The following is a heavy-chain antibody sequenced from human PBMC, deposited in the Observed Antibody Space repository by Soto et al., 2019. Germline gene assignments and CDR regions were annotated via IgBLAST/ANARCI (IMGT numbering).Heavy chain of an antibody. V-gene: IGHV3-48*02. J-gene: IGHJ5*01. CDR3: ARDRCYDGTCYSASDS. D-gene: IGHD2-15*01. CDR2: ISTTSFTI. CDR1: GLRFSTYN. Sequence: GGALRPSCAASGLRFSTYNMGWVRQAPGKGPEWIAHISTTSFTIYYADSVKGRFTISRDNDRNSLYLEMNSLRDEDTAVYYCARDRCYDGTCYSASDSWGQGTLVTVSS.